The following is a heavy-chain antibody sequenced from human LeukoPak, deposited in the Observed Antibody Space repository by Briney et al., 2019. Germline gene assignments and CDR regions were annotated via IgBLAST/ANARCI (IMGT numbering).Heavy chain of an antibody. Sequence: PGGSLRLSCAASGFTFSNAWMTWVRQTPGKGLEWVGRIKRKTDGGTTDYAAPVKGRFNILRDDSKNTVYLQMNSLKTEDTAVYYCTTAVVVTGFDYWGQGTLVSVSS. CDR1: GFTFSNAW. D-gene: IGHD2-21*02. J-gene: IGHJ4*02. CDR3: TTAVVVTGFDY. V-gene: IGHV3-15*01. CDR2: IKRKTDGGTT.